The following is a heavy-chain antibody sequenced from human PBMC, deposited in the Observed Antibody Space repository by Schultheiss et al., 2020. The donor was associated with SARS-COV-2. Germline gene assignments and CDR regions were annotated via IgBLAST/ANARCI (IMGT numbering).Heavy chain of an antibody. J-gene: IGHJ4*02. CDR2: ISYDGSNK. V-gene: IGHV3-30*18. Sequence: GESLKISCAASGFTVSSNYMSWVRQAPGKGLEWVAVISYDGSNKYYADSVKGRFTISRDNSKNTLYLQMNSLRAEDTAVYYCAKDAHRSLSYFDYWGQGTLVTVSS. CDR3: AKDAHRSLSYFDY. CDR1: GFTVSSNY. D-gene: IGHD2-15*01.